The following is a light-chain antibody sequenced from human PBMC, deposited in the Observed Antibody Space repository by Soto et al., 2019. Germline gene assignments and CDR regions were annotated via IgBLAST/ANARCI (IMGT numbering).Light chain of an antibody. CDR2: EIR. Sequence: QSDLTQPASVSGSPGQSITISCTGTSSDVGGYNYVSWYQQHPGRAPKLMIYEIRNRPSGVSDRFSGSKSGNTASLTISGLQAEDEADYYCSSYTSTSTPVIFGGGTQLTVL. V-gene: IGLV2-14*01. CDR1: SSDVGGYNY. J-gene: IGLJ7*01. CDR3: SSYTSTSTPVI.